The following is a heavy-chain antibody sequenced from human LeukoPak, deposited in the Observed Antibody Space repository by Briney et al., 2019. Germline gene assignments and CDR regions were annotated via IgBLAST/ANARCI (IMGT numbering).Heavy chain of an antibody. Sequence: SETLSLTCSVSGYSNSSGYYWGWIRQPPGKGLEWIGTIYHSGSTYYNPSLKSRVTISVDTSKNQFSLKLTSVTAADTAVYYCARERGDNWNVGPWGQGTLVTVSS. CDR3: ARERGDNWNVGP. D-gene: IGHD1-20*01. J-gene: IGHJ5*02. V-gene: IGHV4-38-2*02. CDR2: IYHSGST. CDR1: GYSNSSGYY.